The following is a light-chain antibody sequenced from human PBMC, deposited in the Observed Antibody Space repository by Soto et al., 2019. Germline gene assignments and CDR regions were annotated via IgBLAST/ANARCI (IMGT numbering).Light chain of an antibody. CDR2: GVS. J-gene: IGLJ1*01. V-gene: IGLV2-14*01. CDR1: ISDFVVYNY. Sequence: QSALTQPASVSGSPGQSITISCTGTISDFVVYNYVSWYQQHPGKAPKLMIYGVSNRPSGVSNRFSGSKSGNTASLTISGLLADDEADYYCSSHTISSALQVFGTGTKVTVL. CDR3: SSHTISSALQV.